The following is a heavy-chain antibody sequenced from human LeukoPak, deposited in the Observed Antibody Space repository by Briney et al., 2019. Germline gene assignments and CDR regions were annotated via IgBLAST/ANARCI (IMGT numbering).Heavy chain of an antibody. CDR2: TYYRSKWYN. V-gene: IGHV6-1*01. CDR1: GDSVSSNSAA. D-gene: IGHD6-19*01. J-gene: IGHJ4*02. CDR3: VREGQWLEYYFDY. Sequence: SQTLSLTCAISGDSVSSNSAAWNWIRHQPTSGLEWLGRTYYRSKWYNDYAVSVKSRITINPDTSKNQFSLQLNSVTPEDTAVYYCVREGQWLEYYFDYWGQGTLVTVSS.